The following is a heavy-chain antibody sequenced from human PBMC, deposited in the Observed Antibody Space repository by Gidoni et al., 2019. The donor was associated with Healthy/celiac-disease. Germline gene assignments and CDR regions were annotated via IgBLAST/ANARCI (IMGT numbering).Heavy chain of an antibody. CDR3: ARFGYSYGFPGWIDY. D-gene: IGHD5-18*01. V-gene: IGHV5-51*03. CDR1: GSSFPSYW. Sequence: VQLVQSGAAVKTPGETLKISCKGTGSSFPSYWLGWVRQLPGKGLEWMGTLYPGDSATRSSPSFQGQATISADKSLSTADLQWSSLKASDTAMYYCARFGYSYGFPGWIDYWGQGTLVTVSS. J-gene: IGHJ4*02. CDR2: LYPGDSAT.